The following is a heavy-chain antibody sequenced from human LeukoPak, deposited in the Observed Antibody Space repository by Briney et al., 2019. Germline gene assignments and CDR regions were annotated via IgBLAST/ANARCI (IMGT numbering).Heavy chain of an antibody. D-gene: IGHD1-1*01. Sequence: GGSLRLSCAASGFTFDDYAMHWVRQAPGKGLEWVSGISWNSGSIGYADSVKGRFTISRDNAKNSLYLQMHSLRAEDTAVYYCARDREWNDVDYWGQGTLVTVSS. V-gene: IGHV3-9*01. CDR2: ISWNSGSI. CDR1: GFTFDDYA. J-gene: IGHJ4*02. CDR3: ARDREWNDVDY.